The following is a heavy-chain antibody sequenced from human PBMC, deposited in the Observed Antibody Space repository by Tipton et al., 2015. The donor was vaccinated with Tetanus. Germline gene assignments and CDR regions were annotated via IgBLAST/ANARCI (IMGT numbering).Heavy chain of an antibody. CDR2: VSSSGNS. CDR1: GGSVSSYY. Sequence: TLSLTCTVSGGSVSSYYWTWFRQPPGKRLEWIGFVSSSGNSNYSPSLTGRVSMSLDTSKQQFSLRLTSVTAADTAVYFCARNVYTVTNDAFDIWGHGTLVNVSS. V-gene: IGHV4-59*08. J-gene: IGHJ3*02. D-gene: IGHD4-11*01. CDR3: ARNVYTVTNDAFDI.